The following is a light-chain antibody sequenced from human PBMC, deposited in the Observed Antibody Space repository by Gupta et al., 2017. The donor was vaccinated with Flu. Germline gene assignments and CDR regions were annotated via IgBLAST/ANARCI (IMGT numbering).Light chain of an antibody. V-gene: IGLV3-21*02. J-gene: IGLJ1*01. CDR3: QVWDSSTDHYV. CDR2: DDS. CDR1: DIGYKS. Sequence: YVLTQPPSMSVAPGQTARITCEGADIGYKSVHWYQQSPGQAPVLLIYDDSDRRYYTPQRFTGSNSGGTAALTISGVEAGDEADYYCQVWDSSTDHYVFGTGTHVTVL.